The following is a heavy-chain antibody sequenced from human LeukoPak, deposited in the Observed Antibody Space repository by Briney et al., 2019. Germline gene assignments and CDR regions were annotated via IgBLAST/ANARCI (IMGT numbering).Heavy chain of an antibody. V-gene: IGHV1-18*01. Sequence: GASVKVSCKASGYTFTSYGISWVRQAPGQGLEWMGWISAYNGNTNYAQKLQGRVTMTTDTSTSTAYMELRSLRSDDTAVYYCARVRVPLYYYYYMDVWGKGTTVTVSS. CDR2: ISAYNGNT. D-gene: IGHD1-1*01. CDR3: ARVRVPLYYYYYMDV. J-gene: IGHJ6*03. CDR1: GYTFTSYG.